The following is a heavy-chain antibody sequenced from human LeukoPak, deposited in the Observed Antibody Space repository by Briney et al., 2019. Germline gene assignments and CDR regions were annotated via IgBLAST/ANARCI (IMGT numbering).Heavy chain of an antibody. CDR2: IKQDGSEK. CDR1: GFTFSDYY. CDR3: VRDVLYYYGAERLFWFDP. J-gene: IGHJ5*02. V-gene: IGHV3-7*01. Sequence: PGGSLRLSCAASGFTFSDYYMSWIRQAPGQGLEWVAKIKQDGSEKYYVDSVKGRLTISRGNAKNSMYLLMNSLRVEDTAVYYCVRDVLYYYGAERLFWFDPWGQGTLVTVSS. D-gene: IGHD3-10*01.